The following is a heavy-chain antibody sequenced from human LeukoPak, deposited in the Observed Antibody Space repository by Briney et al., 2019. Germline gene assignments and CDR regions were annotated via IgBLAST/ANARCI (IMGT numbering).Heavy chain of an antibody. D-gene: IGHD6-25*01. CDR3: ARDVRQRGFDY. CDR1: GFTFSSYS. Sequence: GGSLRLSCAASGFTFSSYSMNWVRQAPGKGLEWVSSISSSSSYIYHADSVKGRFTISRDNAKNSLYLQMNSLRAEDTAVYYCARDVRQRGFDYWGQGTLVTVSS. V-gene: IGHV3-21*01. CDR2: ISSSSSYI. J-gene: IGHJ4*02.